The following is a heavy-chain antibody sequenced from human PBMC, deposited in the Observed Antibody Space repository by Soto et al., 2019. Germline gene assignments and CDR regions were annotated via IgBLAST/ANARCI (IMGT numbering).Heavy chain of an antibody. D-gene: IGHD5-18*01. V-gene: IGHV1-2*02. J-gene: IGHJ5*02. CDR2: INPNSGGT. CDR1: GYTFTGYY. CDR3: ARAGSSGYSYDGGFDP. Sequence: ASVKVSCKASGYTFTGYYMHWVRQAPGQGLEWMGWINPNSGGTNYAQKFQGRVTMTRDTSISTAYMELSRLRSDDTAVYYCARAGSSGYSYDGGFDPWGQGTLVTVSS.